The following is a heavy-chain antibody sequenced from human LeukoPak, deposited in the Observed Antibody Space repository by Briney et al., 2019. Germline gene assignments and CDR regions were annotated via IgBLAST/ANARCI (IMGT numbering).Heavy chain of an antibody. D-gene: IGHD6-19*01. CDR2: INSRSTTL. CDR3: ARGTYSSGWLEFSDFDF. J-gene: IGHJ4*02. V-gene: IGHV3-48*01. Sequence: PGGSLRLSCAASGFTFTTYNMHWVRQAPGKGLEWVSYINSRSTTLYYAGSVKGRFTVSRDNAKNSLYLQMNSLRVEDTAAYYCARGTYSSGWLEFSDFDFWGQGTLVTVSS. CDR1: GFTFTTYN.